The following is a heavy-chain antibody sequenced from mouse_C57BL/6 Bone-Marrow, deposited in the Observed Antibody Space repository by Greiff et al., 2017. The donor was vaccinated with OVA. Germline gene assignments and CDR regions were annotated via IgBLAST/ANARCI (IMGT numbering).Heavy chain of an antibody. V-gene: IGHV1-81*01. D-gene: IGHD2-1*01. CDR1: GYTFTSYG. CDR2: IYPRSGNT. CDR3: ARSDGNFLGY. Sequence: VKLQQSGAELARPGASVKLSCKASGYTFTSYGISWVKQRTGQGLEWIGEIYPRSGNTYYNEKFKGKATLTADKSSSTAYMELRSLTSEDSAVYFCARSDGNFLGYWGQGTSVTVSS. J-gene: IGHJ4*01.